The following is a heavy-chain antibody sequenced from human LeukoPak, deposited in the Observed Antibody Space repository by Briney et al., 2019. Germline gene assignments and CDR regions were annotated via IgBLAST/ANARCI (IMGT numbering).Heavy chain of an antibody. Sequence: GGSLRLSCAASGFTFSDYYMTWIRQAPGKGLEWVSYISGSGTNIDYADSVKGRFTISRDNAKNSVYLQMNSLRAEDTAVHYCAISANGGNSFWNYWGQGTLVTVSS. CDR2: ISGSGTNI. CDR1: GFTFSDYY. CDR3: AISANGGNSFWNY. V-gene: IGHV3-11*01. D-gene: IGHD4-23*01. J-gene: IGHJ4*02.